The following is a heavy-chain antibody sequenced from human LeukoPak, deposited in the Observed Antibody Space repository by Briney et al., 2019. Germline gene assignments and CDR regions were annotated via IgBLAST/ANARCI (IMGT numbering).Heavy chain of an antibody. V-gene: IGHV3-74*01. CDR2: INQDARVR. CDR1: GFTFSSHW. J-gene: IGHJ3*02. CDR3: ARAFSDVGDAFDM. Sequence: GGSLRLSFVASGFTFSSHWVHWVRQAPGKGLEWVSRINQDARVRDYPGSARGRFTISRDNAKNMLYLHMDSLRAEDTAVYYCARAFSDVGDAFDMWGQGTMVTASS.